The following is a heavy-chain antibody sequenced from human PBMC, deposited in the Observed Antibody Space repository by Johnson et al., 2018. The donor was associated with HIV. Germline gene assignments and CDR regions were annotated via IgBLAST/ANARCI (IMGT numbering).Heavy chain of an antibody. CDR3: AGDRPDIVVVPGAIDAFDI. D-gene: IGHD2-2*01. CDR2: IEQDGSEK. V-gene: IGHV3-7*01. Sequence: VQLVESGGGLVQPGGSLRLSCAASGFIFSTYCMSWVRQAPGKGLEWVANIEQDGSEKHYVDSVKGRFTISRDNAKNSLYLQMNSLRAEDTAVYYCAGDRPDIVVVPGAIDAFDIWGQGTMVTVSS. CDR1: GFIFSTYC. J-gene: IGHJ3*02.